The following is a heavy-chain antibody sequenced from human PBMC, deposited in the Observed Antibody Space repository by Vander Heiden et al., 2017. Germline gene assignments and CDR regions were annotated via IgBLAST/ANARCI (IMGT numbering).Heavy chain of an antibody. CDR2: ISSSSSYI. CDR1: GFTFSSYS. V-gene: IGHV3-21*01. CDR3: AREAAVGATRSGWFDY. J-gene: IGHJ4*02. Sequence: EVQLVESVAGLVRPGGALRLSCAASGFTFSSYSMNWVRQARGKGLEWVSSISSSSSYIYYADSVKGRFTISRDNAKNSLYLQMNSLRAEDTAVYYCAREAAVGATRSGWFDYWGQGTLVTVSS. D-gene: IGHD1-26*01.